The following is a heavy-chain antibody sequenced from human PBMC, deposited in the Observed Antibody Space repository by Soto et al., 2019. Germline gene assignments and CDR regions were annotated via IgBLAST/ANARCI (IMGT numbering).Heavy chain of an antibody. V-gene: IGHV3-30-3*01. CDR2: ISYDGSNK. CDR3: AREAYYYGSGSPRRHNWFDP. CDR1: GFTFSSYA. J-gene: IGHJ5*02. D-gene: IGHD3-10*01. Sequence: QVQLVESGGGVVQPGRSLRLSCAASGFTFSSYAMHWVRQAPGKGLEWVAVISYDGSNKYYADSVKGRFTISRDNSKNTLYLQMNSLGAEDTAVYYCAREAYYYGSGSPRRHNWFDPWGQGTLVTVSS.